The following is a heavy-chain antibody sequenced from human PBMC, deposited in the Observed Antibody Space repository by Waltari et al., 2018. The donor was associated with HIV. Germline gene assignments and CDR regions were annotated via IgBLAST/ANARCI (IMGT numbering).Heavy chain of an antibody. Sequence: EVQLVESGGGLVQPGRSLRLSCAASGFTFDDYAMHWVRQAPGEGLEWVSGISWNSGSIGYADSVKGRFTISRDNAKNSLYLQMNSLRAEDTALYYCARDVFGARAFDIWGQGTMVTVSS. CDR2: ISWNSGSI. CDR1: GFTFDDYA. D-gene: IGHD1-26*01. V-gene: IGHV3-9*01. CDR3: ARDVFGARAFDI. J-gene: IGHJ3*02.